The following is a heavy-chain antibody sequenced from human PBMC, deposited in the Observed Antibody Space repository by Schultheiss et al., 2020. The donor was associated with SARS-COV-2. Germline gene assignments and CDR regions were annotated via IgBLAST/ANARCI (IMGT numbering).Heavy chain of an antibody. J-gene: IGHJ5*02. D-gene: IGHD4-11*01. Sequence: SETLSLTCTVSGGSISSGSYYWSWIRQPAGKGLEWIGRIYTSGSTNYNPSLKSRVTMSVDTSKNQFSLKLSSVTAADTAVYYCARDQNYSNYDWFDPWGQGTRVTVSS. CDR3: ARDQNYSNYDWFDP. CDR2: IYTSGST. CDR1: GGSISSGSYY. V-gene: IGHV4-61*02.